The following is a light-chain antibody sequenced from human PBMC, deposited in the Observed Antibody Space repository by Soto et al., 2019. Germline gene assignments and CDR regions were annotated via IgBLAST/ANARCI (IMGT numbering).Light chain of an antibody. J-gene: IGKJ5*01. CDR2: AAS. V-gene: IGKV1-39*01. CDR1: QTISTY. Sequence: DIQITQSPSSLSASVGDRVTITCWTSQTISTYLNWYQHKPGKAPEVLIYAASNLQSGVPSRFSGSGSGTGFTLTISSLQPADSATYYCQQSYRTPITFGQGTRLEIK. CDR3: QQSYRTPIT.